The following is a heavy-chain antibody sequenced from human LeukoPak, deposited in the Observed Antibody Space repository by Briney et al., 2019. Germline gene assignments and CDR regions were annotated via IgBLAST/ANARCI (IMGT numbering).Heavy chain of an antibody. CDR2: INHSGST. V-gene: IGHV4-34*01. CDR3: ARMVVPAAIGFDY. D-gene: IGHD2-2*02. Sequence: PSETLSLTCAVYGGSFSGYYWSWIRQPPGKGLEWIGEINHSGSTNYNPSLKSRVTISVDTSKNQFSLKLSSVTAADTAAYYCARMVVPAAIGFDYWGQGTLVTVSS. CDR1: GGSFSGYY. J-gene: IGHJ4*02.